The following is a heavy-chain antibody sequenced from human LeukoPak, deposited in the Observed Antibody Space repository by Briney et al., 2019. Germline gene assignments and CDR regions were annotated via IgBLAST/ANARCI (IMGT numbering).Heavy chain of an antibody. CDR2: FDPEDGET. V-gene: IGHV1-24*01. D-gene: IGHD6-13*01. CDR3: ATYLLFFSQQLVWDY. J-gene: IGHJ4*02. Sequence: ASVKVSCKASGGTFSSYAISWVRQAPGKGLEWMGGFDPEDGETIYAQKFQGRVTMTEDTSTDTAYMELSSLRSEDTAVYYCATYLLFFSQQLVWDYWGQGTLVTVSS. CDR1: GGTFSSYA.